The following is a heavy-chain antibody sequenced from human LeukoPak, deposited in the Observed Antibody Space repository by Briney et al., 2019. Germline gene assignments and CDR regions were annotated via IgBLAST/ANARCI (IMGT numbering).Heavy chain of an antibody. V-gene: IGHV4-39*01. CDR3: ARLGGYTYGYDY. CDR2: VYYSGST. Sequence: PSETLSLTCTVSGGSIRSSTYYWGWIRQPPGKGLEWIGSVYYSGSTYYNPSHKSRVTISVDTSKNQFSLRLSSVTAADTAVYYCARLGGYTYGYDYWGQGTLVTVSS. D-gene: IGHD5-18*01. J-gene: IGHJ4*02. CDR1: GGSIRSSTYY.